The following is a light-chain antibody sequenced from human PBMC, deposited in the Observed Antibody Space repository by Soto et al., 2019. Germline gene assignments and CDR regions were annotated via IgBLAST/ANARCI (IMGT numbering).Light chain of an antibody. CDR3: QQYNNWPPYT. Sequence: DIVMTPSPATLSVSPGERATLSCRARQSVSSNLAWYQQKPGQAPRLLIYGASTRATGIPARFSGSGSGTEFTLTISSLQSEDFAVYYCQQYNNWPPYTFGQGTKLEIK. J-gene: IGKJ2*01. CDR2: GAS. V-gene: IGKV3-15*01. CDR1: QSVSSN.